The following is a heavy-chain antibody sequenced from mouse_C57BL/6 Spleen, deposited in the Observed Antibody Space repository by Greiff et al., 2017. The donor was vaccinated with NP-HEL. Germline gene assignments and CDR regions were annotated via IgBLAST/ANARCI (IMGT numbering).Heavy chain of an antibody. CDR2: IYPGSGNT. CDR3: ARPRDYFDY. Sequence: VQLQQSGAELVRPGASVKLSCKASGYTFTDYYINWVKQRPGQGLEWIARIYPGSGNTYYNEKFKGKATLTAEKSSSTAYMQLSRLTSEDSAVYFCARPRDYFDYWGQGTTLTVSS. CDR1: GYTFTDYY. J-gene: IGHJ2*01. V-gene: IGHV1-76*01.